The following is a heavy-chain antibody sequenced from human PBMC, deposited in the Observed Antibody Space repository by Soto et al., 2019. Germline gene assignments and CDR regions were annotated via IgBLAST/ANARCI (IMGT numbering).Heavy chain of an antibody. Sequence: EVQLVESGGGLVQAGGSLRLSCAVSGFTFSSYWMSWVRQAPGKGLEWVANIKQDGSEKYYVDSVKGRVTISRDNAKNSLYLQMNSLGAEDTAVYYCARAMGYYDSSGYYTRGFDIWGQGTMVTVSS. CDR2: IKQDGSEK. CDR3: ARAMGYYDSSGYYTRGFDI. V-gene: IGHV3-7*05. J-gene: IGHJ3*02. CDR1: GFTFSSYW. D-gene: IGHD3-22*01.